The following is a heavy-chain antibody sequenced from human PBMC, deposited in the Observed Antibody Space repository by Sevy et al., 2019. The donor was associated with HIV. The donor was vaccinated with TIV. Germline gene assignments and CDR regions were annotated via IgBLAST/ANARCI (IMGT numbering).Heavy chain of an antibody. CDR1: GGSVSSGSYY. V-gene: IGHV4-61*01. Sequence: SETLSLTCTVSGGSVSSGSYYWSWIRQPPGKGLEWIGYIYYSGSTNYNPSLKSRVTISVDTSKNQLSLKLSSVTAADTAVYYCAREVVATPYYFDYWGQGTLVTVSS. J-gene: IGHJ4*02. CDR3: AREVVATPYYFDY. D-gene: IGHD5-12*01. CDR2: IYYSGST.